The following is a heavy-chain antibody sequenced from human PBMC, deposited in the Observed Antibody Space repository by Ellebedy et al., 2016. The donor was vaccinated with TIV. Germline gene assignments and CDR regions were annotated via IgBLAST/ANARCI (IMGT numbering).Heavy chain of an antibody. D-gene: IGHD3-9*01. CDR2: TRDKPNRYTT. CDR1: GFSISDYY. V-gene: IGHV3-72*01. Sequence: GGSLRLSCAASGFSISDYYMDWVRQAPGKGLEWVGRTRDKPNRYTTEYAASVKGRFTISRDDSKNSLFLQMNSLETEDTAVYYCARTSGLLRYFDWSDWGQGTLVTVSS. CDR3: ARTSGLLRYFDWSD. J-gene: IGHJ4*02.